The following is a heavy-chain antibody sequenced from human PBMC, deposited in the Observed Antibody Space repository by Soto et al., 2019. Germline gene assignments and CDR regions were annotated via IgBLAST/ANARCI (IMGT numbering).Heavy chain of an antibody. D-gene: IGHD3-10*01. CDR1: GFTFSSYG. CDR2: ISYDGSNK. Sequence: GGSLRLSCAASGFTFSSYGMHWVRQAPGKGLEWVAVISYDGSNKYYADSVKGRFTISRDNSKNTLYLQMNSLRAEDTAVYYCAKDFYGSGSPDIWGQGTMVTVSS. V-gene: IGHV3-30*18. CDR3: AKDFYGSGSPDI. J-gene: IGHJ3*02.